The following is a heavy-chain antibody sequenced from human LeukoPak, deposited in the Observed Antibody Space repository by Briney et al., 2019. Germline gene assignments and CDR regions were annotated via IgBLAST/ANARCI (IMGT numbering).Heavy chain of an antibody. D-gene: IGHD6-19*01. CDR1: GYSFTNYW. V-gene: IGHV5-51*01. J-gene: IGHJ4*02. Sequence: GESLKISCKGSGYSFTNYWIGWVRQMPGKGLEWMGIIYPGDSDTRYSPSFQGQVTISADKSISTAYLQWSSLEASDTAMYYCARLQAGITVAGTVPDYWGQGTLVTVSS. CDR3: ARLQAGITVAGTVPDY. CDR2: IYPGDSDT.